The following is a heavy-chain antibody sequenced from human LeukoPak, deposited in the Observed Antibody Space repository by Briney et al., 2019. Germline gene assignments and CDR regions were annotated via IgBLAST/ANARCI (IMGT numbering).Heavy chain of an antibody. J-gene: IGHJ6*02. CDR3: ARVGEQQLAPNYYYYYGMDV. CDR1: GFTFSSYS. Sequence: GGSLRLSCAASGFTFSSYSMNWVRQAPGKGLEWVSSISSSSYIYYADSVKGRFTISRDNAKNSLYLQMNSLRAEDTAVYYCARVGEQQLAPNYYYYYGMDVWGQGTTVTVSS. V-gene: IGHV3-21*01. D-gene: IGHD6-13*01. CDR2: ISSSSYI.